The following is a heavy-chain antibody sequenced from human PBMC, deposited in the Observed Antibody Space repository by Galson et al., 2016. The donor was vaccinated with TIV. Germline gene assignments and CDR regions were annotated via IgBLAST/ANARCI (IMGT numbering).Heavy chain of an antibody. CDR3: ARDKSRRGCFDP. V-gene: IGHV4-59*01. J-gene: IGHJ5*02. CDR2: IYQSGST. CDR1: GDSINNYF. Sequence: LSLTCTVSGDSINNYFWNWFRQSPGKGLEWIGDIYQSGSTNYNPSLKSRVTISIDTSKREFSLKLYSVTAADTAVYYCARDKSRRGCFDPWGQGSLVTVSS.